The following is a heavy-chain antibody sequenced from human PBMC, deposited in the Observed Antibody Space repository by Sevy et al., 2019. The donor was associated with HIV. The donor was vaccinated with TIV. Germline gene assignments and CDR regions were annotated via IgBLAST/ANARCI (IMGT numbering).Heavy chain of an antibody. J-gene: IGHJ4*02. CDR2: IYYSGST. CDR1: GGSISSYY. D-gene: IGHD3-22*01. Sequence: SETLSLTCTVSGGSISSYYWSWIRQPPGKGLEWIGYIYYSGSTNYNPSLKSRVTISVDTSKNQFSLKLSSVTAADPAVYYCARQGEFAASYYDSSGYYSFDYWGQGTLVTVSS. V-gene: IGHV4-59*08. CDR3: ARQGEFAASYYDSSGYYSFDY.